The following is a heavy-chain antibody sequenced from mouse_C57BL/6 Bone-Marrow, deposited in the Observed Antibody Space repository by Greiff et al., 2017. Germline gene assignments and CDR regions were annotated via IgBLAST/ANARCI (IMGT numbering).Heavy chain of an antibody. J-gene: IGHJ2*01. CDR2: IDPSDSYT. D-gene: IGHD2-2*01. Sequence: QVQLQQPGAELVMPGASVKLSCKASGYTFTSYWMHWVKQRPGQGLEWIGEIDPSDSYTNYNQKFKGKSTLTVDKSSSTAYMQLSSLTSEDSAVYYCARDYVYDGGDYFDYWGQGTTLTVSS. V-gene: IGHV1-69*01. CDR3: ARDYVYDGGDYFDY. CDR1: GYTFTSYW.